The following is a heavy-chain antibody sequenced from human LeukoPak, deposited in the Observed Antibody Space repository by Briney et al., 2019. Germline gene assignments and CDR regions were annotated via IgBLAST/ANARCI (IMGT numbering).Heavy chain of an antibody. D-gene: IGHD2-21*02. CDR1: GFTFSSYS. Sequence: GGSLRLSCAASGFTFSSYSMNWVRQAPGKGLEWVSYISTTSSTIYYADSVKGRFNISRDNAKNSLYLQMNSLRADDTAVYCCARPYCGGDCYYDYWGQGTLVTVSS. V-gene: IGHV3-48*01. CDR3: ARPYCGGDCYYDY. CDR2: ISTTSSTI. J-gene: IGHJ4*02.